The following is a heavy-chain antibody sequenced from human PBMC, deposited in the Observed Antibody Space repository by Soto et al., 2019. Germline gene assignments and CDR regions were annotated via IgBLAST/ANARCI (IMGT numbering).Heavy chain of an antibody. J-gene: IGHJ6*03. CDR2: MNPNSGNT. V-gene: IGHV1-8*01. CDR3: AREAAAGHYYYYYMEV. D-gene: IGHD6-13*01. CDR1: GYTFTSYD. Sequence: ASVKVSCKASGYTFTSYDINWVRQATGQGLEWMGWMNPNSGNTGYAQKFQGRVTMTRNTSISTAYMELSSLRSEDTAVYYCAREAAAGHYYYYYMEVWGKGTTVTVSS.